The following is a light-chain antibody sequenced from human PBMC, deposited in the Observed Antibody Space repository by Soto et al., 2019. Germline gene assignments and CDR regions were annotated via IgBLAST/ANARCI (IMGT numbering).Light chain of an antibody. CDR1: QAINSY. J-gene: IGKJ4*01. V-gene: IGKV1-9*01. Sequence: IQLTQSPSSLSASVGDRVTITCRASQAINSYLAWYQQEPGKAPKLLIYGGSTLQSGVTSRFSGSRSGTDFTLTITSLQSEDCAPYECQDVNACPLTFGGGTKVEI. CDR2: GGS. CDR3: QDVNACPLT.